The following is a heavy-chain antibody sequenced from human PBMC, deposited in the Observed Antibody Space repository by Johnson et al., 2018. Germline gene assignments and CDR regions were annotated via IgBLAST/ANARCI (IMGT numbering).Heavy chain of an antibody. J-gene: IGHJ6*02. Sequence: EVQLVESGGGLVKPGGSLRLSCAASGFIFSGYTMNWIRQTPGKGLEWVSSISNSCSDIYYADPVKGRFTISRDKAKNSLYLQMNSLRADDTAVYYCARTRGGSSACGRDVWGQGTTVTVSS. CDR1: GFIFSGYT. CDR2: ISNSCSDI. CDR3: ARTRGGSSACGRDV. V-gene: IGHV3-21*01. D-gene: IGHD1-26*01.